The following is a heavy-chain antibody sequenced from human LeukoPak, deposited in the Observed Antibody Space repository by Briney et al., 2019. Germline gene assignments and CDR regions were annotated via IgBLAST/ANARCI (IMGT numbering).Heavy chain of an antibody. V-gene: IGHV4-4*07. D-gene: IGHD6-19*01. J-gene: IGHJ6*02. Sequence: SETLSLTCTVSGGSISSYYWSWIRQPAGKGLEWIGRIYTSGSTNYNPSLKSRVTISVDTSKNQFSLKLSSVTAADTAVYYCARLIAVAGKAGHYYYYGMDVWGQGTTVTVSS. CDR2: IYTSGST. CDR1: GGSISSYY. CDR3: ARLIAVAGKAGHYYYYGMDV.